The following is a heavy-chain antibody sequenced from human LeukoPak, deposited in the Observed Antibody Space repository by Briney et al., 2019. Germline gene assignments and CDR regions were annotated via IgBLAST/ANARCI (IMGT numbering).Heavy chain of an antibody. CDR3: AKRDSRGSYPYYFYY. D-gene: IGHD3-22*01. Sequence: GGSLRLSCVASGFTFTTHAMSWVRLAPGKGLEWVSAIGGSDGSTYYADSLKGRFTISRDNSKDTPYLQMNRLRADDTAVYYCAKRDSRGSYPYYFYYWGQGTLVPVSS. J-gene: IGHJ4*02. CDR1: GFTFTTHA. CDR2: IGGSDGST. V-gene: IGHV3-23*01.